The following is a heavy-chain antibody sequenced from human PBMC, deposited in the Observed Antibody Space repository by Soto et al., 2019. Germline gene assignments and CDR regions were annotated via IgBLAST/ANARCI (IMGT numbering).Heavy chain of an antibody. CDR3: ARAGYCSGGSCRYYYYGMAV. V-gene: IGHV3-13*01. D-gene: IGHD2-15*01. CDR2: LGTAGDT. CDR1: GFTFSSYD. J-gene: IGHJ6*01. Sequence: EVQLVESWGGLVQPGGSLRLSCAASGFTFSSYDMHWVRQATGKGLEWVSALGTAGDTYYPGSVKGRFTISRENAKNSLYLQMNSLRAEDTAVYYFARAGYCSGGSCRYYYYGMAVW.